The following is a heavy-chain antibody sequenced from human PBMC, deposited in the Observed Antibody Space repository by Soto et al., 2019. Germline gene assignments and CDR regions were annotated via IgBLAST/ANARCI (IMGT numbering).Heavy chain of an antibody. CDR2: ISYDGSNK. D-gene: IGHD6-19*01. Sequence: QVQLVESGGGVVQPGRSLRLSCAASGFTFSSYAMPWVRQAPGKGLEWVAVISYDGSNKYYADSVKGRFTISRDNSKNTLYLQMNSLRAEDTAVYYCARSIAVADLDYWGQGTLVTVSS. CDR3: ARSIAVADLDY. CDR1: GFTFSSYA. J-gene: IGHJ4*02. V-gene: IGHV3-30-3*01.